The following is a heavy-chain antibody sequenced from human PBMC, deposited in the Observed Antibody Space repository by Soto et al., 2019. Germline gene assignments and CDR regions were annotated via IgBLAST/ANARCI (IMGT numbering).Heavy chain of an antibody. V-gene: IGHV4-59*01. Sequence: SETLSLTCTVSDGSISNYYWTWIRQPPGKGLEWIGYIFYNGITNYNPSLKSRVTISVDTSKNQFSLKVSSVTAADTAVYYCARAGWSSSWYFDYWGQGSLVTVSS. CDR2: IFYNGIT. CDR1: DGSISNYY. CDR3: ARAGWSSSWYFDY. J-gene: IGHJ4*02. D-gene: IGHD6-13*01.